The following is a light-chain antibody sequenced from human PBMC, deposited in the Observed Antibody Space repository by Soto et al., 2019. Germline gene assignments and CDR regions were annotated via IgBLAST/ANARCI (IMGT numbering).Light chain of an antibody. CDR2: GAS. J-gene: IGKJ1*01. CDR1: QSVSSN. Sequence: EIVMTQSPATLSVSPRERATLSCRASQSVSSNLAWYQQKPGQAPRLLIYGASTRATGIPARFSGSGSGTVFTLTISSLQSEDFAVYYCQHYNNWPRTFGQGTKVEIK. V-gene: IGKV3-15*01. CDR3: QHYNNWPRT.